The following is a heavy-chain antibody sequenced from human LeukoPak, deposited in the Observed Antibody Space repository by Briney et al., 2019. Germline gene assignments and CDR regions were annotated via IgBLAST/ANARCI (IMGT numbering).Heavy chain of an antibody. Sequence: SETLSLTCTVSGGSISSYHWSWIRQPPGKGLEWIGYIYNSGSTNYNPSLKSRVTISVDSSKKQFSLKLISVTAADTAVYYCARQGGYASPFDYWGQGALVTVSS. CDR2: IYNSGST. V-gene: IGHV4-59*08. CDR3: ARQGGYASPFDY. J-gene: IGHJ4*02. CDR1: GGSISSYH. D-gene: IGHD5-12*01.